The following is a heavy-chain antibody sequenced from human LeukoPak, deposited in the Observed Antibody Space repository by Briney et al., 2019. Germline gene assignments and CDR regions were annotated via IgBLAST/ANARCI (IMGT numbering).Heavy chain of an antibody. V-gene: IGHV1-18*01. CDR3: ARAYYYDSSGYYGTFDY. CDR2: ISAYNGNT. CDR1: GYTFTSYG. J-gene: IGHJ4*02. Sequence: ASVKVSCKASGYTFTSYGISWVRQAPGQGLEWMGWISAYNGNTNYAQKLQGRVTMTTDTSTSTAYMELRSLRSDDTAVYYCARAYYYDSSGYYGTFDYWGQGTLVTVSS. D-gene: IGHD3-22*01.